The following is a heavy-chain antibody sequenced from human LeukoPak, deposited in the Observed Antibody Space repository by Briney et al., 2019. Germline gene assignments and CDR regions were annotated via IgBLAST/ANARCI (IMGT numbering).Heavy chain of an antibody. D-gene: IGHD2/OR15-2a*01. CDR2: ISVYNDNT. J-gene: IGHJ4*02. V-gene: IGHV1-18*01. Sequence: GASVKDSCKASGYTFTNYGISWVRQAPGQGPEWIGWISVYNDNTNYTQKLQGRVTMTTDTSTSTAYMELRSLRSDDSAVYYCARRLLYKTMDYWGQGTLVTVSS. CDR3: ARRLLYKTMDY. CDR1: GYTFTNYG.